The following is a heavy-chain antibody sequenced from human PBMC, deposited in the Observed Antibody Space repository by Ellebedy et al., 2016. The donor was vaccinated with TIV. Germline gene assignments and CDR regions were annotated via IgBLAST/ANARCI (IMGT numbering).Heavy chain of an antibody. D-gene: IGHD2-15*01. Sequence: SGPTLVKPTQTLTLTCTFSGFSLSTSGMRVSWIRQPPGKALEWLARIDWDDDKFYSTSLKTRLTISKDTSKNQVVLTMTNMDPVDTATYYCTRIHPGYCSAGSCYPDYWGQGTLVTVSS. V-gene: IGHV2-70*04. CDR2: IDWDDDK. CDR3: TRIHPGYCSAGSCYPDY. CDR1: GFSLSTSGMR. J-gene: IGHJ4*02.